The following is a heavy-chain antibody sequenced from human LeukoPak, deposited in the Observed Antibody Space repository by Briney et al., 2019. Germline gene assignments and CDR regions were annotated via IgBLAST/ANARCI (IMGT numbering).Heavy chain of an antibody. CDR2: IKKDGSEK. V-gene: IGHV3-7*01. CDR3: GTGWAVDF. Sequence: GGSLRLSCAASGFNFGTHWMTWVRQAPGKGLECVAIIKKDGSEKYHVDSVRGRFTISRDNAKNSLYLQMNSLRAEDTAVYYCGTGWAVDFWGQGTLVTVSS. J-gene: IGHJ4*02. D-gene: IGHD5-24*01. CDR1: GFNFGTHW.